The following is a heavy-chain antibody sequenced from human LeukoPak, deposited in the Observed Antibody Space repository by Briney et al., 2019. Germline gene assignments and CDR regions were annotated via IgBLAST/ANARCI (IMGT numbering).Heavy chain of an antibody. CDR1: GFTFSSYS. J-gene: IGHJ3*02. CDR3: ARESSESFDI. D-gene: IGHD6-25*01. CDR2: IGSRSTSI. V-gene: IGHV3-21*01. Sequence: GGSLRLSCAASGFTFSSYSMNWVRQAPGKGLEWVSSIGSRSTSIYYADSVKGRFTTSRDNAKNSLYLQMNSLRAEDTAVYYCARESSESFDIWGQGTMVTVSS.